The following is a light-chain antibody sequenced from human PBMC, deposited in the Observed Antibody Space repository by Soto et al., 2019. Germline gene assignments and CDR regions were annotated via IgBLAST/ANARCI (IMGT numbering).Light chain of an antibody. CDR1: QSVGSY. CDR2: GAS. J-gene: IGKJ1*01. Sequence: EIVLTQSPATLSLSPGERATLSCRASQSVGSYLAWFQQKPGQAHRLLIYGASSRATGIPDRFSGSGSQTDFTLTSSRLEPEDFAVYYCQQYGTSPRTFGQGTKVDIK. CDR3: QQYGTSPRT. V-gene: IGKV3-20*01.